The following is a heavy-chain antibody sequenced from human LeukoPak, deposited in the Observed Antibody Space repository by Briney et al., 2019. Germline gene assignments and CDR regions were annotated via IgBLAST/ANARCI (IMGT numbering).Heavy chain of an antibody. J-gene: IGHJ4*02. V-gene: IGHV1-46*01. CDR3: ARRSAAFFYFGY. CDR1: GYIFTNYQ. CDR2: INPSGGST. D-gene: IGHD6-13*01. Sequence: GASVKVSCKASGYIFTNYQMHWVRQAPGQGLELMGMINPSGGSTTYAQKFQGRVTMTRDTTTSTVYMQLSSLRSEETAVYYCARRSAAFFYFGYWGQGTLVTVSS.